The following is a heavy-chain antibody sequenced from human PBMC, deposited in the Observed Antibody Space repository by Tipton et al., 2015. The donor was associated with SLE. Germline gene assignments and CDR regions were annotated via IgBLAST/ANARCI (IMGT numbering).Heavy chain of an antibody. Sequence: SLRLSCAASGFTVSSNYMSWVRQAPGKGLEWVSSISSSSSYIYYADSVKGRFTISRDNAKNSLYLQMNSRRAEDTAVYYCARGYSAALNYYGMDVWGQGTTVTVSS. J-gene: IGHJ6*02. CDR2: ISSSSSYI. V-gene: IGHV3-21*03. CDR3: ARGYSAALNYYGMDV. CDR1: GFTVSSNY. D-gene: IGHD6-13*01.